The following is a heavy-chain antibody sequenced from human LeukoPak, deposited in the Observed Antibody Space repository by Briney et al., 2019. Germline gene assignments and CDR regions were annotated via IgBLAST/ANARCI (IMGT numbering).Heavy chain of an antibody. CDR3: AKDLVVVAATDFDY. V-gene: IGHV1-8*03. CDR2: MNPNSGNT. Sequence: ASVKVSCKASGYTFTSYDINWVRQATGQGLEWMGWMNPNSGNTGYAQKFQGRVTITRNTSISTAYMELNSLRAEDTAVYYCAKDLVVVAATDFDYWGQGTLVTVSS. J-gene: IGHJ4*02. CDR1: GYTFTSYD. D-gene: IGHD2-15*01.